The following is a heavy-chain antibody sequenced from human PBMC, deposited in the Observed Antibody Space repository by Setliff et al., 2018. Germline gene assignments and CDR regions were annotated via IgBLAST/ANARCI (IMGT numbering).Heavy chain of an antibody. CDR2: IYYSGST. D-gene: IGHD2-15*01. CDR1: GGSISSYY. V-gene: IGHV4-59*12. J-gene: IGHJ4*02. Sequence: SETLSLTCTVSGGSISSYYWSWIRQPPGKGLEWIGSIYYSGSTNYNPSLESRVTILSDTSKNQFSLILSSVTAADTAVYYCASERESASRQSYFDSWGQGTLVTVSS. CDR3: ASERESASRQSYFDS.